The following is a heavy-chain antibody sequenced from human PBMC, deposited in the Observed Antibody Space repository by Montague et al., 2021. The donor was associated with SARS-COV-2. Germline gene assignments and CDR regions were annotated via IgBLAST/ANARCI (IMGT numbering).Heavy chain of an antibody. D-gene: IGHD3-22*01. V-gene: IGHV3-30*18. Sequence: SLRLSCAASGFTFSSYGMHWVRQAPGKGLEWVAVISHDGSNKYYADSVKGRFTISRDNSKNTLYLQMNSLRAEDTAVYYCAKDPDYYDSSGYFWGQGTLVTASS. CDR1: GFTFSSYG. CDR2: ISHDGSNK. CDR3: AKDPDYYDSSGYF. J-gene: IGHJ4*02.